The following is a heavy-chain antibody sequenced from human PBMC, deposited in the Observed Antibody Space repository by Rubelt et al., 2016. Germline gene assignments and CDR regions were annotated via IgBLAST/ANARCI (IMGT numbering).Heavy chain of an antibody. Sequence: QVQLVQSGAEVKKPGASVKVSCKASGYTFTSYGISWVRQAPGQGLEWMGWISAYNGNTNYAQKVQGRVTRTTETSTSTAYMELRSLRSDDTAVYYCARDPLPVRGVIMTPTHWGQGTLVTVSS. V-gene: IGHV1-18*01. CDR3: ARDPLPVRGVIMTPTH. CDR2: ISAYNGNT. D-gene: IGHD3-10*01. CDR1: GYTFTSYG. J-gene: IGHJ4*02.